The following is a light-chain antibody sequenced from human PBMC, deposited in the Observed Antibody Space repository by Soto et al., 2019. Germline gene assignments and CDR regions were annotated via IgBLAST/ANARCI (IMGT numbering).Light chain of an antibody. Sequence: QSALTQPPSVSGAPGQRVTISCTGNSSNLGAGYDVHWYQQLPGAAPKLVIFGNRNRPSGVPERFSGSKSGTSASLAITGLQAEDEADYYCSSYTKTTTHVIFGGGTKLTVL. V-gene: IGLV1-40*01. J-gene: IGLJ2*01. CDR2: GNR. CDR3: SSYTKTTTHVI. CDR1: SSNLGAGYD.